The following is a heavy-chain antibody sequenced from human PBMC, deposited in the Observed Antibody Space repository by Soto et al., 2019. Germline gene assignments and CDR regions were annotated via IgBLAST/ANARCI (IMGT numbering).Heavy chain of an antibody. CDR1: GYTFTSYA. CDR2: INAGNGNT. D-gene: IGHD3-9*01. Sequence: QVQLVQSGAEVKKPGASVKVSCKASGYTFTSYAMHWVRQAPGQRLEWMGWINAGNGNTKYSQKFQGRVTITRDTSATTAYMKLSSLRSEDTAVYYCARGACILTGIDYWGQGTLVTVSS. CDR3: ARGACILTGIDY. J-gene: IGHJ4*02. V-gene: IGHV1-3*01.